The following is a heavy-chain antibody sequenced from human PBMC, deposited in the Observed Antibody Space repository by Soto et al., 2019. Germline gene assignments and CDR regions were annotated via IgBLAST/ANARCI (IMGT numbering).Heavy chain of an antibody. J-gene: IGHJ3*02. Sequence: GGSLRLSCAASGFTFSSYAMSWVRQAPGKGLEWVSAISGSGGSTYYADSVKGRFTISRDNSKNTLYLQMNSLRAEDTAVYYCARPTDVSNLGELPRDGAFDIWGQGTMVTVSS. CDR2: ISGSGGST. CDR1: GFTFSSYA. CDR3: ARPTDVSNLGELPRDGAFDI. V-gene: IGHV3-23*01. D-gene: IGHD1-26*01.